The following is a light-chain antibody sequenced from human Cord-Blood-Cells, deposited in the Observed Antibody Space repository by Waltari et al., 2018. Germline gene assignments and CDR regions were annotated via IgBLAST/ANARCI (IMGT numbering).Light chain of an antibody. CDR3: CSYAGSYTWV. Sequence: QSALTQPPPVSGSPGQSVTISCTGTSIDFGVYIYVPWYQQHPGKAPKLMIYDVSKRPSGVPDRFSGSKSGNTASLTISGLQAEDEADYYCCSYAGSYTWVFGGGTKLTVL. V-gene: IGLV2-11*01. CDR1: SIDFGVYIY. J-gene: IGLJ2*01. CDR2: DVS.